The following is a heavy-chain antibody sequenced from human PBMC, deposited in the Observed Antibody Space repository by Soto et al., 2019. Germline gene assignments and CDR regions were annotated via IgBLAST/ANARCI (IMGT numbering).Heavy chain of an antibody. J-gene: IGHJ4*02. V-gene: IGHV3-30-3*01. CDR1: VFTFSSYA. CDR2: ISYDGSNK. CDR3: ARGMGATTPLFDY. D-gene: IGHD1-26*01. Sequence: QVHLVESWGGVVQPGRSLRLSCAASVFTFSSYAMHWVRQAPGKGLEWVAVISYDGSNKYYADSVKGRFTISRDNSKNTLYLQMNSLRAEDTAVYYCARGMGATTPLFDYWGQGTLVTVSS.